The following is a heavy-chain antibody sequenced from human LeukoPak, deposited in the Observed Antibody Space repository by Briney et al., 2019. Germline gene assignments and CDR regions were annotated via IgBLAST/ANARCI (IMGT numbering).Heavy chain of an antibody. Sequence: PGRTLSLFCTASGDTLSNYDMHWAPRPPGRGLERVAVISFDGNNKYYGDSVEGRFSVSRDNSKNTLYLQMNSLRPDDTAMYYCATDYGDYEPIDYWGQGTLVTVSS. CDR2: ISFDGNNK. V-gene: IGHV3-30*04. CDR1: GDTLSNYD. D-gene: IGHD4-17*01. CDR3: ATDYGDYEPIDY. J-gene: IGHJ4*02.